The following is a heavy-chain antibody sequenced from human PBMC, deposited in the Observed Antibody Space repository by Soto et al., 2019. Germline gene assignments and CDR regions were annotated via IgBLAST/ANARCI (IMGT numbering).Heavy chain of an antibody. D-gene: IGHD3-3*01. CDR2: IKSKTDGGTT. Sequence: EVQLVESGGGLVKPGGSLRLSCAASRFTFSNAWMSWVRQAPGKGLEWVGRIKSKTDGGTTDYAAPVKGRFTISRDDSKNTLYLQMNSLKTEDTAVYYCTTLLHDFWSGYYIPLDYWGQGTLVTVSS. J-gene: IGHJ4*02. CDR1: RFTFSNAW. V-gene: IGHV3-15*01. CDR3: TTLLHDFWSGYYIPLDY.